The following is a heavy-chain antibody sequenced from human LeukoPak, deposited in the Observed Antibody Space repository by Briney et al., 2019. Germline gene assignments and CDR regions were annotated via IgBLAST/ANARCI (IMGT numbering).Heavy chain of an antibody. CDR1: GGSISSYY. D-gene: IGHD2-15*01. CDR3: ARVHGGHCSGGSCYSYYYYMDV. J-gene: IGHJ6*03. CDR2: IYYSGST. V-gene: IGHV4-59*01. Sequence: SSETLSLTCTVSGGSISSYYWSWIRQPPGKGLEWIGYIYYSGSTNYNPSLKSRVTISVDTSKNQFSLKLSSVTAADTAVYYCARVHGGHCSGGSCYSYYYYMDVWGKGTTVTISS.